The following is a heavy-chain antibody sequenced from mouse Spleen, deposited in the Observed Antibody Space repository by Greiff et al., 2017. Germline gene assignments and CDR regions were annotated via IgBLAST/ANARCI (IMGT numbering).Heavy chain of an antibody. CDR1: GFTFSDYY. V-gene: IGHV5-12*02. J-gene: IGHJ1*01. D-gene: IGHD1-1*02. Sequence: EVKVVESGGGLVQPGGSLKLSCATSGFTFSDYYMYWVRQTPEKRLEWVAYISNGGGSTYYPDTVKGRFTISRDNAKNTLYLQMSRLKSEDTAMYYCARPRGNYGYFDVWGAGTTVTVSS. CDR3: ARPRGNYGYFDV. CDR2: ISNGGGST.